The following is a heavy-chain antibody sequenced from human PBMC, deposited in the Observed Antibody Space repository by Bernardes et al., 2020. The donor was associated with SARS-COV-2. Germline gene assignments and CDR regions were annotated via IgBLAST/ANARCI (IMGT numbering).Heavy chain of an antibody. CDR3: ARDANSGAFRFWFDS. Sequence: GGSLRLSCVASGFTFTSHSMNWVRQAPGRGLEWISYITPSGVTMYADSVRGRFTISRDNGENSVHLQMTNLRDDDTAVYYCARDANSGAFRFWFDSWGQGTLVTVSS. D-gene: IGHD3-10*01. CDR1: GFTFTSHS. J-gene: IGHJ5*01. V-gene: IGHV3-48*02. CDR2: ITPSGVTM.